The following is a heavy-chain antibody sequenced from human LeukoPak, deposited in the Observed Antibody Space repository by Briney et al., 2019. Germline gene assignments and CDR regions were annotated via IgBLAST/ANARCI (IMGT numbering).Heavy chain of an antibody. CDR1: GFTFSSYG. CDR3: ARRDFWSGYFDY. V-gene: IGHV3-33*08. CDR2: IWYDGSNK. J-gene: IGHJ4*02. D-gene: IGHD3-3*01. Sequence: GSLRLSCAASGFTFSSYGMHWVRQAPGKGLEWVAVIWYDGSNKYYADSVKGRFTISRDNSKNTLYLQMNSLRAEDTAVYYCARRDFWSGYFDYWGQGTLVTVSS.